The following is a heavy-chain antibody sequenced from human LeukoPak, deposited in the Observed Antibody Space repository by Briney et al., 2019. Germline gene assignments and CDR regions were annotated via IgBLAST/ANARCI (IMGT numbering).Heavy chain of an antibody. CDR3: ARIGYSSVSFYFDY. CDR1: GFTFSSYN. CDR2: ISSRSNYI. J-gene: IGHJ4*02. V-gene: IGHV3-21*01. Sequence: PGGSLRLSCAASGFTFSSYNMNWVRQAPGKGLEWVSSISSRSNYIYLADSLKGRFTISKDNAKNSLYLQMDSLRAEDTAVYYCARIGYSSVSFYFDYWGQGTLVTVSS. D-gene: IGHD5-18*01.